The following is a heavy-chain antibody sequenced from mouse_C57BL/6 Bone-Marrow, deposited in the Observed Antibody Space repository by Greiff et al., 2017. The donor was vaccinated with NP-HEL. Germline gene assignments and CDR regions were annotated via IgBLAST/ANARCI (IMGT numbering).Heavy chain of an antibody. CDR3: TTYYYGSMRYFDV. J-gene: IGHJ1*03. V-gene: IGHV14-4*01. Sequence: EVQLQESGAELVRPGASVKLSCTASGFNIKDDYMHWVKQRPEQGLEWIGWIDPENGDTEYASKFQGKATITADTSSNTAYLQLSSLTSEDTAVYYCTTYYYGSMRYFDVWGTGTTVTVSS. CDR2: IDPENGDT. D-gene: IGHD1-1*01. CDR1: GFNIKDDY.